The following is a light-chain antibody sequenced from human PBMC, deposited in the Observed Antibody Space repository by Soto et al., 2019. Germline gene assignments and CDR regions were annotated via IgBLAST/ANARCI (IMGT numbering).Light chain of an antibody. CDR1: KSYNL. CDR2: SNS. V-gene: IGLV2-23*01. Sequence: QSALTQPASVSGSPGQSTTISCTGAKSYNLVSWYQHRPGQVPKLVIYSNSKRPSGVSSRFSASKSGSTASLTISGLQAEDEADYYCCSYGGSVSVVIFGGGTKLTVL. CDR3: CSYGGSVSVVI. J-gene: IGLJ2*01.